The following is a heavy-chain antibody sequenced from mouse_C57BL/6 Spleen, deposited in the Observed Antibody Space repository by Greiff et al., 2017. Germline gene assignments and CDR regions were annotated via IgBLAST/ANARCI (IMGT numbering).Heavy chain of an antibody. CDR2: IHPNSGST. J-gene: IGHJ4*01. D-gene: IGHD1-1*01. V-gene: IGHV1-64*01. CDR3: AREGGYGSSYDYAMDY. CDR1: GYTFTSYW. Sequence: VQLQQSGAELVKPGASVKLSCKASGYTFTSYWMHWVKQRPGQGLEWIGMIHPNSGSTNYYEKFKSKATLTVDKSTSTAYMQLSSLTSEDSAVYYCAREGGYGSSYDYAMDYWGQGTSVTVCS.